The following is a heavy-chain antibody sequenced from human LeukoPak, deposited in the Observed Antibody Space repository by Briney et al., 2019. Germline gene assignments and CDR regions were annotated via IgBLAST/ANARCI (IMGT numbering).Heavy chain of an antibody. CDR2: IQNDGNNK. D-gene: IGHD6-6*01. CDR1: GFTFNSNG. J-gene: IGHJ4*02. Sequence: GGSLRLSCAASGFTFNSNGMHWVRQAPGKGLEWVAFIQNDGNNKKYADSVKGRFTISRDNSKNTLYLQMNSLRAEDTAVYYCARDWGTSSLYLVNWGQGTLVTVSS. V-gene: IGHV3-30*02. CDR3: ARDWGTSSLYLVN.